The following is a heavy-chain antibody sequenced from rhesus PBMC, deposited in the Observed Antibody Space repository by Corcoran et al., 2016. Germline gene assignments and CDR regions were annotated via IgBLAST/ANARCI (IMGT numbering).Heavy chain of an antibody. CDR1: CGSISAYYY. CDR3: ARARTGVIIHDY. J-gene: IGHJ4*01. CDR2: PYGNSAST. D-gene: IGHD3-34*01. Sequence: QVHLKEPGPGLVMPSQTLSLTSPVSCGSISAYYYRNWLRQTPGKGLEWIGNPYGNSASTYYNPSRKSRVTISKDTSKNQFFLKLSSVTAADTAVYYCARARTGVIIHDYWGQGVLVTVSS. V-gene: IGHV4S9*01.